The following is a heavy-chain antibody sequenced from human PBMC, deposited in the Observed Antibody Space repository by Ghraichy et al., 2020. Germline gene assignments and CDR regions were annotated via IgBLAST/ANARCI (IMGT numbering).Heavy chain of an antibody. CDR1: GYTFTGYY. J-gene: IGHJ4*02. D-gene: IGHD5-18*01. CDR2: INPNSGGT. CDR3: ARVSWGTWIQLIDY. Sequence: ASVKVSCKASGYTFTGYYMHWVRQAPGQGLEWMGWINPNSGGTNYAQKFQGRVTMTRDTSISTAYMELSRLRSDDTAVYYCARVSWGTWIQLIDYWGQGTLVTVSS. V-gene: IGHV1-2*02.